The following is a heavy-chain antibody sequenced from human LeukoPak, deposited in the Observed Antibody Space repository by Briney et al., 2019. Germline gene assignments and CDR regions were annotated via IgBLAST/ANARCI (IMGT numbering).Heavy chain of an antibody. CDR2: TYYRSTWYN. Sequence: SQTLSLICAISGDSVSSNSVTWNWIRQSPSRGLEWLGRTYYRSTWYNDYAVSVRGRITVNPDTSKNQFSLHLNSVTPEDTAVYYCARRLTQYDCFDPWGQGILVTVSS. D-gene: IGHD2-2*01. V-gene: IGHV6-1*01. CDR1: GDSVSSNSVT. J-gene: IGHJ5*02. CDR3: ARRLTQYDCFDP.